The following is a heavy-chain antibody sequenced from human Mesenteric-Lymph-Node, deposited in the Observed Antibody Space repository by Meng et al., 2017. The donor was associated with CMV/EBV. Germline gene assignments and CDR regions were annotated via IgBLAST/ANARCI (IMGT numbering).Heavy chain of an antibody. Sequence: GESLKISCAASGFTFSSYWMSWVRQAPGKGLEWVANIKQDGSEKYYVDSVKGRFTISRDNAKNSLYLQMNSLRAEDTAVYYCARDFWSMGNWFDPWGQGTLVTVSS. CDR3: ARDFWSMGNWFDP. CDR1: GFTFSSYW. J-gene: IGHJ5*02. V-gene: IGHV3-7*01. CDR2: IKQDGSEK. D-gene: IGHD2-8*02.